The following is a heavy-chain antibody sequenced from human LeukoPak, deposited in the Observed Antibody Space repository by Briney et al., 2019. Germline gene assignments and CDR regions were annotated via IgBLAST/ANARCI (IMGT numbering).Heavy chain of an antibody. J-gene: IGHJ3*02. D-gene: IGHD1-14*01. CDR2: IIPIFGTA. V-gene: IGHV1-69*05. CDR1: GGTFSSYA. Sequence: SVKVSCKASGGTFSSYAISWVRQAPGQGLEWMGGIIPIFGTANYAQKFQGRVTITTDESTSTAYMELSSLRSEDTAVYYCARDDERDDHADFDIWGQGTMVTVSS. CDR3: ARDDERDDHADFDI.